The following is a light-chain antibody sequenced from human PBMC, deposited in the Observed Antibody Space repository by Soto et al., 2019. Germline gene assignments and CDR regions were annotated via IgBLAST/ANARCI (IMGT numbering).Light chain of an antibody. CDR1: QSVSSSY. J-gene: IGKJ1*01. V-gene: IGKV3-20*01. Sequence: EIVLTQSPGTLSLSPGERATLSCRASQSVSSSYLAWYQQKPGQAPRLLIYGASSRATGIPDRFSGSGSGTDFTLTIITLEPEDFAVYYCQQDGIWFGQGTKVEIK. CDR2: GAS. CDR3: QQDGIW.